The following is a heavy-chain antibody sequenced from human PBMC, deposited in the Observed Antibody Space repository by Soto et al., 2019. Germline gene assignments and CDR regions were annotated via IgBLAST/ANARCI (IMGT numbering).Heavy chain of an antibody. CDR3: ARHLTWNGTYYYDSSGYYYYYYGMDV. J-gene: IGHJ6*02. CDR1: GYSFTSYW. CDR2: IYPGDSDT. D-gene: IGHD3-22*01. Sequence: GESLKISCKGSGYSFTSYWIGWVRQMPGKGLEWMGIIYPGDSDTRYSPSFQGQVTISADKSISTAYLQWSSLKASDTAMYYCARHLTWNGTYYYDSSGYYYYYYGMDVWGQGTTVTVSS. V-gene: IGHV5-51*01.